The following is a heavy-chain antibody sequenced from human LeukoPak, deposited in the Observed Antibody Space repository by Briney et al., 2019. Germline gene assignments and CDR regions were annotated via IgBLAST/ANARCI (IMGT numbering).Heavy chain of an antibody. CDR3: AREGGEVVVVPAAIPDYYYYGMDV. J-gene: IGHJ6*02. D-gene: IGHD2-2*01. CDR1: GFIFSTYW. CDR2: IKEDGSES. V-gene: IGHV3-7*01. Sequence: GGSLRLSCAASGFIFSTYWMTWVRQAPGKGLEWVANIKEDGSESHYVDSVKGRFTISRDNAKNSLYLQMNSLRAEDTAVYYCAREGGEVVVVPAAIPDYYYYGMDVWGQGTTVTVSS.